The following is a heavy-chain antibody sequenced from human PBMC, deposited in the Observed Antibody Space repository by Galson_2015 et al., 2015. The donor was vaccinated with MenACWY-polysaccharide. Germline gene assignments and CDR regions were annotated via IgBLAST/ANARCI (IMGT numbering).Heavy chain of an antibody. Sequence: SLRLSCAASGFTFSSYAMSWVRQAPGKGLEWVSAIGGSGGRTYYADSVKGRFTISRDNSKNTLHLQMNSLRAEDTAVYYCVKMGGQELANYYFNKWGQGTLVTVSS. D-gene: IGHD6-13*01. V-gene: IGHV3-23*01. CDR2: IGGSGGRT. CDR3: VKMGGQELANYYFNK. J-gene: IGHJ4*02. CDR1: GFTFSSYA.